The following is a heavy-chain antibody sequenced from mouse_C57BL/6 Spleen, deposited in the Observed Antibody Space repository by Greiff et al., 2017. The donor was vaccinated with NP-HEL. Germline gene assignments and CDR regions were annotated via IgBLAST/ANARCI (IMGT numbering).Heavy chain of an antibody. Sequence: QVQLKESGPGLVAPSQSLSITCTVSGFSLTSYGVHWVRQPPGKGLEWLVVIWSDGSTTYNSALKSRLSISKDNSKSQVFLKMNSLQTDDTAMYYCARHDCNYAYYAMDYWGQGTSVTVSS. V-gene: IGHV2-6-1*01. CDR1: GFSLTSYG. J-gene: IGHJ4*01. D-gene: IGHD2-1*01. CDR3: ARHDCNYAYYAMDY. CDR2: IWSDGST.